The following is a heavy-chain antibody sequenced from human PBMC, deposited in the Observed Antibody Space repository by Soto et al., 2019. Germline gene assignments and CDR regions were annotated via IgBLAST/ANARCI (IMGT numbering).Heavy chain of an antibody. Sequence: GGSLRLSCTASGFTFSNYAMSWVRQAPGKGLEWVSTFSSGGGGTYYADSVKGRFTISRDNSKNTLSLQMNSLRAEDTAVYYCTKANRYCSGANCFTFDYWGMGTLVTVSS. CDR3: TKANRYCSGANCFTFDY. V-gene: IGHV3-23*01. J-gene: IGHJ4*02. D-gene: IGHD2-15*01. CDR2: FSSGGGGT. CDR1: GFTFSNYA.